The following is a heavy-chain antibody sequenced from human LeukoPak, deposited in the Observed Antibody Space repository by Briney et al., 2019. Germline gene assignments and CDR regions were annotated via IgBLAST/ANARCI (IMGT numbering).Heavy chain of an antibody. V-gene: IGHV4-39*01. D-gene: IGHD6-19*01. Sequence: SETLSLTCTVSGGSISSSSYYWGRIRQPPGKGLEWIGSIYYSGSTYYNPSLKSRVTISVDTSKNQFSLKLSSVTAADTAVYYCAKGGLYSSGWTRPNRSWNYYYGMDVWGQGTTVTVSS. CDR3: AKGGLYSSGWTRPNRSWNYYYGMDV. J-gene: IGHJ6*02. CDR1: GGSISSSSYY. CDR2: IYYSGST.